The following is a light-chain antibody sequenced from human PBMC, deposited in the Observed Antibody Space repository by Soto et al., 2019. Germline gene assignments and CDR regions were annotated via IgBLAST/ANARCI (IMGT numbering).Light chain of an antibody. Sequence: QSVLTQASSAFGAPGQSVTISCTGNSSDGGGYNYVSWYQQHPGKAPKLMIYEVSKRPSGVPDRFSGSKSGNTASLTVSGLQAEYESDYYCSSYAGSNNLFGGGTQLTVL. CDR2: EVS. V-gene: IGLV2-8*01. CDR3: SSYAGSNNL. CDR1: SSDGGGYNY. J-gene: IGLJ2*01.